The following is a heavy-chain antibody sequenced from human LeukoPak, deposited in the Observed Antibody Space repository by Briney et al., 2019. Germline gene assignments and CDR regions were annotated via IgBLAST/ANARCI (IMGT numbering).Heavy chain of an antibody. CDR1: GYTFTGYY. Sequence: EASVKVSCKASGYTFTGYYMHWVRQAPGQGLEWMGWINPNSGGTNYAQKFQGRVTMTRDTSISTAYMELSRLRSDDTAVYYCARELNCSGGSCYVGYYYYTDVWGKGTTVTVSS. V-gene: IGHV1-2*02. CDR3: ARELNCSGGSCYVGYYYYTDV. D-gene: IGHD2-15*01. CDR2: INPNSGGT. J-gene: IGHJ6*03.